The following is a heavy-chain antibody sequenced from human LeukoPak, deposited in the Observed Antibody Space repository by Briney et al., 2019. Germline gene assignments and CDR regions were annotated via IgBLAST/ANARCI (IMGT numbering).Heavy chain of an antibody. CDR3: ARVRPNWNDGTFDY. Sequence: SETLSLTCTVSGASITNYYWSWIRQSAGKGLEWIGRIYPSGSTHSNPSLKSRVTMSLDMSKNQFSLGLSSVTAADTAVYYCARVRPNWNDGTFDYWGQGTLVTVSS. J-gene: IGHJ4*02. D-gene: IGHD1-1*01. V-gene: IGHV4-4*07. CDR2: IYPSGST. CDR1: GASITNYY.